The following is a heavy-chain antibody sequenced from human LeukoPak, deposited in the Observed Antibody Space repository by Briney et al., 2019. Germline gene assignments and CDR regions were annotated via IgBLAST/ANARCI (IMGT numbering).Heavy chain of an antibody. CDR1: GFTFGDYV. Sequence: GGSLRLSCTASGFTFGDYVMSWFRQAPGKGLEWVGFIRSKAYGGTTEYAASVKGRLTISRDDSKSIAFLQMNSLKTEDTAVYYCTRDPGITIFGVVIIPFDYWGQGTLVTVSS. J-gene: IGHJ4*02. CDR3: TRDPGITIFGVVIIPFDY. V-gene: IGHV3-49*03. D-gene: IGHD3-3*01. CDR2: IRSKAYGGTT.